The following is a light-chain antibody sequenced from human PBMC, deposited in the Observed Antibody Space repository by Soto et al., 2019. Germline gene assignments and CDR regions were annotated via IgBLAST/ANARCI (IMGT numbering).Light chain of an antibody. J-gene: IGKJ1*01. CDR2: GAS. CDR3: QQYGGSPRT. CDR1: QSVSSSY. V-gene: IGKV3-20*01. Sequence: EIVLTHSPGTLSLSPGEIATLSCRASQSVSSSYLAWYQQKPGQAPRLLIYGASSRATGIPDRFSGSGSGTDFTLTISRLEPEDFAVYYCQQYGGSPRTFGQGTKVDIK.